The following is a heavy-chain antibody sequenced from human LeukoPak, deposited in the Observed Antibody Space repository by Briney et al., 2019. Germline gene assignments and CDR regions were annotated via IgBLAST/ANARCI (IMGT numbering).Heavy chain of an antibody. J-gene: IGHJ4*02. Sequence: ASVKVSCKVSGYTLTELSMHWVRQAPGKGLEWMGGFDPEDGETIYAQKFQGRVTMTEGTSTDTAYMELSSLRPEDTAVYYCATALVRPFDYWGQGTLVTVSS. CDR3: ATALVRPFDY. D-gene: IGHD2-2*01. CDR1: GYTLTELS. V-gene: IGHV1-24*01. CDR2: FDPEDGET.